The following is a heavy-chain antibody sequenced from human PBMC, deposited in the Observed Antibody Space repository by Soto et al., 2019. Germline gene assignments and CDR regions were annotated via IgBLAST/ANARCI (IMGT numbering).Heavy chain of an antibody. CDR2: INSDGSRI. V-gene: IGHV3-74*01. Sequence: GGSLRLSCAASGFIFSSYWMYWVRQAPGKGLVWVSRINSDGSRISYADSVKGRFTISRDNAKNTLYLQMNFLGAEDTALYYCARDLGKYDRYYFDSWGQGTLVTVSS. CDR3: ARDLGKYDRYYFDS. J-gene: IGHJ4*02. CDR1: GFIFSSYW. D-gene: IGHD3-9*01.